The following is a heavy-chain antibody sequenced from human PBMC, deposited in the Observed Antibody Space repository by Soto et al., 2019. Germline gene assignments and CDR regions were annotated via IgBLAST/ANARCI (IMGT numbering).Heavy chain of an antibody. V-gene: IGHV1-69*13. CDR2: IIPIFGTA. Sequence: SVKVSCKASGGTFSSYAISWVRQAPGQGLEWMGGIIPIFGTANYAQKFQGRVTITADESTSTAYMELSSLRSEDTAVYYCARVDIYCISTSCPRPWGQRTLVTVSS. CDR1: GGTFSSYA. J-gene: IGHJ5*02. D-gene: IGHD2-2*01. CDR3: ARVDIYCISTSCPRP.